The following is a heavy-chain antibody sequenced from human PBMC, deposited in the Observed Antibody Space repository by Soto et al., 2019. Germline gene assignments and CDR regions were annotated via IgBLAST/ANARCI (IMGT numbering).Heavy chain of an antibody. J-gene: IGHJ4*02. CDR3: ARSSRGPYDYVWGSYRLDFDY. D-gene: IGHD3-16*02. CDR1: GGSISSSNW. Sequence: SETLSLTCAVSGGSISSSNWWSWVRQPPGKGLEWIGEIYHSGSTNYNPSLKSRVTISVDKSKNQISLKLSSVTAADTAVYYCARSSRGPYDYVWGSYRLDFDYWGQGTLVTVSS. V-gene: IGHV4-4*02. CDR2: IYHSGST.